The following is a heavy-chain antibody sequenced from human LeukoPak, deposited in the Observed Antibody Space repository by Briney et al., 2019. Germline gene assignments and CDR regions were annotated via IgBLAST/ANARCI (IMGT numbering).Heavy chain of an antibody. J-gene: IGHJ2*01. CDR2: INTNTGNP. CDR1: GYTFTGYY. CDR3: ARDPVAGYWYFDL. D-gene: IGHD6-19*01. Sequence: ASVKVSCKASGYTFTGYYMHWVRQAPGHGLEWMGWINTNTGNPTYAQGFTGRFVFSLDTSVSTAYLQISSLKAEDTAVYYCARDPVAGYWYFDLWGRGTLVTVSS. V-gene: IGHV7-4-1*02.